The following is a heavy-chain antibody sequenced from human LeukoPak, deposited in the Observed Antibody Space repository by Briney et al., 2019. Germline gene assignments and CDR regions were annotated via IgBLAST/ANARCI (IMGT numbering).Heavy chain of an antibody. CDR2: ISGSGGST. CDR3: AKDLSSGLLDY. CDR1: GFTFSSYS. D-gene: IGHD6-19*01. V-gene: IGHV3-23*01. J-gene: IGHJ4*02. Sequence: TGGSLRLSCAASGFTFSSYSMNWVRQAPGKGLEWVSAISGSGGSTYYADSVKGWFTISRDNSKNTLYLQMNSLRAEDTAVYYCAKDLSSGLLDYWGQGTLVTVSS.